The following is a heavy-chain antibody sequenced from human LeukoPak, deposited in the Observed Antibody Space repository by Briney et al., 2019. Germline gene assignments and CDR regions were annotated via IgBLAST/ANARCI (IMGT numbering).Heavy chain of an antibody. Sequence: GGSLRLSCAASGFTFSKYWMLWVRQAPGKGLESVSRINTDGAVTTYADSVKGRFTVARDNADNTMFLQMNSVRDEDTAVYYCATKQWLAPPPDSWGQGTPVTVSS. D-gene: IGHD6-19*01. CDR3: ATKQWLAPPPDS. V-gene: IGHV3-74*01. J-gene: IGHJ4*02. CDR2: INTDGAVT. CDR1: GFTFSKYW.